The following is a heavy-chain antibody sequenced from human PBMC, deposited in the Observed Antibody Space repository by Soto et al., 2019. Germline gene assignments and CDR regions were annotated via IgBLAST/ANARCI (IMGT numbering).Heavy chain of an antibody. J-gene: IGHJ4*02. Sequence: QLQLQESGSGLVKPSQTLSLTCAVSGGSISSGGYSWSWIRQPPGKGLEWIGYIYHSGSTYYNPCVEGGVPVAVGRSKNQFSLKLGSVTAADTAVYCCARVPDRWGQGTLVTVSS. CDR3: ARVPDR. CDR2: IYHSGST. CDR1: GGSISSGGYS. V-gene: IGHV4-30-2*01.